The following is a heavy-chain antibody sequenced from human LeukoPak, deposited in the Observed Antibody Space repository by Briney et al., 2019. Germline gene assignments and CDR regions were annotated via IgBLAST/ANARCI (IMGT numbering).Heavy chain of an antibody. CDR2: INAGNGNT. CDR1: GGTFSSYA. J-gene: IGHJ4*02. CDR3: ARDGAIYSYGLDY. V-gene: IGHV1-3*01. Sequence: AASVKVSCKASGGTFSSYAISWVRQAPGQRLEWMGWINAGNGNTKYSQKFQGRVTITRDTSASTAYMELSSLRSEDTAVYYCARDGAIYSYGLDYWGQGTLVTVSS. D-gene: IGHD5-18*01.